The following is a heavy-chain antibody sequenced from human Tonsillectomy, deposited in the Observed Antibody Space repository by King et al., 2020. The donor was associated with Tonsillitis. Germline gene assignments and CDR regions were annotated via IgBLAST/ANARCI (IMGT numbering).Heavy chain of an antibody. CDR2: ISYDGSNK. CDR1: GFTFSSYA. J-gene: IGHJ4*02. V-gene: IGHV3-30-3*01. D-gene: IGHD3-10*01. CDR3: ARDGGEYYFDY. Sequence: VQLVESGGGVVQPGRSLRLSCAASGFTFSSYALHWVRQAPGKGLEWVAVISYDGSNKYYADSVKGQFTISRDNSKNTLHLQMNSLRAEDTAVYYCARDGGEYYFDYWGQGTLVTVSS.